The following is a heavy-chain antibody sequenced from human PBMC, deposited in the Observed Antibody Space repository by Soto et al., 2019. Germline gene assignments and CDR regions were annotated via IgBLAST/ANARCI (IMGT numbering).Heavy chain of an antibody. CDR3: TITRGRMIRP. V-gene: IGHV3-15*01. Sequence: EVQLVESGGGLVEPGGSLRLSCTASGFTFSNAWMTWVRQAPGKGLEWVGRIKSKTDGGTTDYAAPEKGRCTISRDDSKHTMYLQSNSLKTEDTAVYYCTITRGRMIRPWGQGTLVTVSS. CDR2: IKSKTDGGTT. D-gene: IGHD3-22*01. CDR1: GFTFSNAW. J-gene: IGHJ4*02.